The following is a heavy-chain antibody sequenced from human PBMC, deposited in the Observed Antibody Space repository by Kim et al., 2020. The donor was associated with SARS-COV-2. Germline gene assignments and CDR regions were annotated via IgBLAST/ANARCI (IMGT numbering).Heavy chain of an antibody. J-gene: IGHJ4*02. D-gene: IGHD3-22*01. CDR3: ARVSYYYDTSGYYLHYLDY. Sequence: SETLSLTCTVSGGSISSYYWSWIRQPPGKGLEWIGHIYYSGSTNYNPSLKSRVTISVDTSKNQFSLNLTSVTAADTAMYYCARVSYYYDTSGYYLHYLDYWGQGTLVTVSS. V-gene: IGHV4-59*01. CDR1: GGSISSYY. CDR2: IYYSGST.